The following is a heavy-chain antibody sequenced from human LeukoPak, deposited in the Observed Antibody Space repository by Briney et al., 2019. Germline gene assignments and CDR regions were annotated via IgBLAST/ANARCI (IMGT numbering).Heavy chain of an antibody. CDR2: IIPIFGTA. Sequence: ASVKVSCKASGYTFTSYGISWVRQAPGQGLEWMGGIIPIFGTANYAQKFQGRVTITADESTSTAYMELSSLRSEDTAVYYCARFDDYGDYGTYWGQGTLVTVSS. D-gene: IGHD4-17*01. V-gene: IGHV1-69*13. J-gene: IGHJ4*02. CDR3: ARFDDYGDYGTY. CDR1: GYTFTSYG.